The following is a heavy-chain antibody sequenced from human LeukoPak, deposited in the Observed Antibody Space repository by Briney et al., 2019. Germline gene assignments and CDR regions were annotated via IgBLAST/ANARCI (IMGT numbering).Heavy chain of an antibody. CDR3: ARDRYYDILTGYYREAGIDY. V-gene: IGHV3-23*01. J-gene: IGHJ4*02. Sequence: GGSLRLSCAASGFTFSSYAMSWVRQAPGKGLEWVSAISGSGGSTYYADSVKGRFTISRDNSKNTLYLQMNSLRAEDTAVYYCARDRYYDILTGYYREAGIDYWGQGTLVTVSS. CDR2: ISGSGGST. D-gene: IGHD3-9*01. CDR1: GFTFSSYA.